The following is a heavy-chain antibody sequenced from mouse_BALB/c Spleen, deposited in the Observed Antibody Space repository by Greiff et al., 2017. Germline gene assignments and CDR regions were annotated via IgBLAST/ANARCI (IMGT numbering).Heavy chain of an antibody. J-gene: IGHJ3*01. CDR2: ISYDGSN. D-gene: IGHD1-1*01. CDR1: GYSITSGYY. Sequence: EVKLVESGPGLVKPSQSLSLTCSVTGYSITSGYYWNWIRQFPGNKLEWMGYISYDGSNNYNPSLKNRISITRDTSKNQFFLKLNSVTTEDTATYYCARYGNQGFWGQGTLVTVSA. V-gene: IGHV3-6*02. CDR3: ARYGNQGF.